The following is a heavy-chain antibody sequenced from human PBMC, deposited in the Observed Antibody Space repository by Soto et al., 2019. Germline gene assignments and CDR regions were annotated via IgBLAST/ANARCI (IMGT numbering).Heavy chain of an antibody. CDR1: GYTFTGYY. CDR3: AIQIRACLLLSHCAFDI. V-gene: IGHV1-2*04. CDR2: INPSSGGT. J-gene: IGHJ3*02. D-gene: IGHD2-2*01. Sequence: SVKVSCKASGYTFTGYYMHCVRQDPGHGLEWMGWINPSSGGTNYAQKFQGWVTMTRDTSISTAYMELSRLRSDDTAVYYCAIQIRACLLLSHCAFDIWGQGTMVTVSS.